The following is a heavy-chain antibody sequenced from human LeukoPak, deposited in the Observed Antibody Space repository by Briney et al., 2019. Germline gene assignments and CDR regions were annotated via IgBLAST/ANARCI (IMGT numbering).Heavy chain of an antibody. CDR3: AREFLVSRAITIFGVATAGWFDP. V-gene: IGHV1-2*02. J-gene: IGHJ5*02. CDR2: INPNSGGT. Sequence: ASVKVTCKASGYTFTGYYMHWVRQAPGQGLEWMGWINPNSGGTNYAQKFQGRVTMTRDTFISTASMELSRLRSDDTAVYYCAREFLVSRAITIFGVATAGWFDPWGQGTLVTVSS. D-gene: IGHD3-3*01. CDR1: GYTFTGYY.